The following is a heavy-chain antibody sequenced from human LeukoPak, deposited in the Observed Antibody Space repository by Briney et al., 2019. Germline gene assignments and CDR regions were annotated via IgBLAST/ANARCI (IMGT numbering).Heavy chain of an antibody. CDR1: GGSVSSGSYY. CDR2: IYNSGST. CDR3: ARGGLGFCSGGSCYQGTFAI. V-gene: IGHV4-61*01. Sequence: PSETLSLTCTVSGGSVSSGSYYWSWIRQPPGKGLEWIGYIYNSGSTNYNPSLKSRVTISVDTSKNQFSLKLSSVTAADTAVYYCARGGLGFCSGGSCYQGTFAIWGQGTMVTVSS. J-gene: IGHJ3*02. D-gene: IGHD2-15*01.